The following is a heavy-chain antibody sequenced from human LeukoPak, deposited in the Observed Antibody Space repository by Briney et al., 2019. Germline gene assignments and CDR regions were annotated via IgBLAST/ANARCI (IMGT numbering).Heavy chain of an antibody. D-gene: IGHD1-26*01. V-gene: IGHV3-7*01. CDR2: IKEDGSMK. CDR3: ARDEISGYFVY. J-gene: IGHJ4*02. Sequence: AGGSLSLSCADSGFTFSNYWMSWVRQAPGRGLEWVANIKEDGSMKQYVDSVRGRFTISRDSAKRSLYLQMSSLKAEDSAVYYCARDEISGYFVYWGQGTLVTVSS. CDR1: GFTFSNYW.